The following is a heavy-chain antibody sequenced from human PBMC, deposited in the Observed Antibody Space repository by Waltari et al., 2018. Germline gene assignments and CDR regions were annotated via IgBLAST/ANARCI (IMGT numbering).Heavy chain of an antibody. CDR1: EGAYW. V-gene: IGHV3-74*01. Sequence: EVQLVESGGGLVQQGGSLRLSCAASEGAYWVDWVRQAPGKGLVWVSRINSDGTRIYYADSVRDRFTISRDSAKSTFYLQMTSLRADDTAVYYCTRNPPGYWGQGTLVTVSS. CDR2: INSDGTRI. J-gene: IGHJ4*02. CDR3: TRNPPGY.